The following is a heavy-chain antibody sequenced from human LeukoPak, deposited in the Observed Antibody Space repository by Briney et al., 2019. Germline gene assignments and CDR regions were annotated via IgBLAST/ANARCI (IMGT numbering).Heavy chain of an antibody. CDR1: GGSISSGDYY. D-gene: IGHD5-12*01. CDR3: ARVGVATEYFDY. V-gene: IGHV4-30-4*01. CDR2: IYYSGST. Sequence: SETLSLTCTVSGGSISSGDYYWSWIRQPPGKGLEWIGYIYYSGSTYYNPSLKSRVTISVDTSKNQFSLKLSSVTAADTAVYYCARVGVATEYFDYWGQGTLVTVSS. J-gene: IGHJ4*02.